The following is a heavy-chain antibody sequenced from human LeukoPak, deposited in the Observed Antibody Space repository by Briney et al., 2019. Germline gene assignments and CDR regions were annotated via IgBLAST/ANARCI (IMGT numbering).Heavy chain of an antibody. CDR1: GYTFTNYG. CDR2: ISTSNGNT. Sequence: ASVKVSCKASGYTFTNYGISWVRQAPGQGLEWMGWISTSNGNTNYAQNLQGRATMTTDTSTSTVYMDLRRLRSDDTALCYCARDISMVRGIDYWGQGTLLTVSS. D-gene: IGHD3-10*01. V-gene: IGHV1-18*01. J-gene: IGHJ4*02. CDR3: ARDISMVRGIDY.